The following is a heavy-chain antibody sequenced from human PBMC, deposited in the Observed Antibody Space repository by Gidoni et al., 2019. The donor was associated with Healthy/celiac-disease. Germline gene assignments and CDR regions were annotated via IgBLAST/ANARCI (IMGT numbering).Heavy chain of an antibody. V-gene: IGHV3-23*01. CDR1: GFTFSRYA. D-gene: IGHD3-22*01. Sequence: EVQLLESGGGLVQPGGSLSLSCPASGFTFSRYAMSCVRQAPGKGLEWVSAISGSGGSTYYADSVKGRFTISRDNSKNTLYLQMNSLRAEDTAVYYCAKGSSGYFVQHWGQGTLVTVSS. CDR2: ISGSGGST. CDR3: AKGSSGYFVQH. J-gene: IGHJ1*01.